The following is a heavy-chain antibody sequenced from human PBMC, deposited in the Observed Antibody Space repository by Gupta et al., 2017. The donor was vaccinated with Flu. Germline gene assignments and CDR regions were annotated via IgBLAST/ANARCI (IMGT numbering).Heavy chain of an antibody. Sequence: GLEWMGIVNPGGGTTRYAQKFQGRVSMTWDTSTTSVYLELSSLRSEDTAMYYCTTAVGVAVSGLGSRYYGMDVWGQGTTVTVSS. J-gene: IGHJ6*02. D-gene: IGHD6-19*01. CDR2: VNPGGGTT. CDR3: TTAVGVAVSGLGSRYYGMDV. V-gene: IGHV1-46*03.